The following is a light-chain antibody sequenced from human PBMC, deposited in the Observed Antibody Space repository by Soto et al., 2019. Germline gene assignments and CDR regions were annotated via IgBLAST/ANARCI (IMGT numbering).Light chain of an antibody. V-gene: IGLV2-14*01. CDR1: SSDVGGYNY. CDR2: DVS. CDR3: GSYASSSTLFV. J-gene: IGLJ1*01. Sequence: QSVLTQPASVSGSPGQLITISCTGTSSDVGGYNYVSWYQQHSGKAPKLMIYDVSNRPSGVSNRFSGSKSGNTASLTISGLQAEDEADYYCGSYASSSTLFVFGTGTKVTVL.